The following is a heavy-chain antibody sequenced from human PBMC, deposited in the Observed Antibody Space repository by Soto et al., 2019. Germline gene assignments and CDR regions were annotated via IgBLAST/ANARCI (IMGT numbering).Heavy chain of an antibody. CDR1: GYIFVNYG. CDR3: AMVDNYVTPTPQDV. J-gene: IGHJ6*04. V-gene: IGHV1-18*01. CDR2: IRPYSGNT. Sequence: QVQLVQSGDEVRKPGSSVKVSCKASGYIFVNYGIAWVRQAPGQGLEWMGWIRPYSGNTHYASKVQCRLTMTTDPSTSTSYMDLGSLTSDDTAVDYCAMVDNYVTPTPQDVWGKGTTVTVYS. D-gene: IGHD3-16*01.